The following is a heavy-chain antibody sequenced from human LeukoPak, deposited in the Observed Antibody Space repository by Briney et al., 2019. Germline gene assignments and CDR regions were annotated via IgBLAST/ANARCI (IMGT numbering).Heavy chain of an antibody. J-gene: IGHJ6*03. CDR1: ADSFNNYA. V-gene: IGHV1-69*05. D-gene: IGHD2-2*01. CDR2: SIPLFGTV. Sequence: SVKVSCKASADSFNNYAFNWVRQAPGQGPEWMGGSIPLFGTVKAAQKFQGRFTITTDESTSTAYMELSSLTSEDTAVYYCARGGQPLGYFYMDVWGKGTTVTVS. CDR3: ARGGQPLGYFYMDV.